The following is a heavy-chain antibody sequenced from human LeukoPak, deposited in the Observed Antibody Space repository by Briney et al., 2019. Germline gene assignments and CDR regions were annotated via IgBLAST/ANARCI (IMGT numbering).Heavy chain of an antibody. CDR2: NGAYNGNT. J-gene: IGHJ5*02. CDR1: GYTFTSYG. D-gene: IGHD2-15*01. CDR3: ARKVVREDTWFDP. Sequence: ASVKVSCKASGYTFTSYGISWVRQAPGQGLEWMGWNGAYNGNTNYAQKLQGRVTMTTDTSTSTAYMELRSLRSDDTAVYYCARKVVREDTWFDPWGQGTLVTVSS. V-gene: IGHV1-18*01.